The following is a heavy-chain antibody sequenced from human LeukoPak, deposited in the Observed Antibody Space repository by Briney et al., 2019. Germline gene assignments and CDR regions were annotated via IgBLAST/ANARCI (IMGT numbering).Heavy chain of an antibody. J-gene: IGHJ6*02. V-gene: IGHV3-23*01. CDR1: GFTFSSYA. CDR3: ARDVYDSYYYGMDV. D-gene: IGHD5-12*01. CDR2: ISGSGGST. Sequence: GGSLRLSCAASGFTFSSYAMSWVRQAPGKGLEWVSAISGSGGSTYYADSVKGRFTISRDNAKNSLYLQMNSLRAEDTAVYYCARDVYDSYYYGMDVWGQGTTVTVSS.